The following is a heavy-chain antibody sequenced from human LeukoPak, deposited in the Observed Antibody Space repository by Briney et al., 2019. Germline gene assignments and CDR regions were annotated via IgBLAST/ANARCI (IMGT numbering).Heavy chain of an antibody. CDR3: ARGFGASFDY. V-gene: IGHV4-34*01. J-gene: IGHJ4*02. CDR2: INHSGST. Sequence: SETLSLTCAVYGESFSGYSWSWIRQPPGKGLEWIGEINHSGSTNYNPSLKSRVTMSIDTSKNQFSLRLSSVTAADTAVYYCARGFGASFDYWGQGTLVTVSS. D-gene: IGHD3-16*01. CDR1: GESFSGYS.